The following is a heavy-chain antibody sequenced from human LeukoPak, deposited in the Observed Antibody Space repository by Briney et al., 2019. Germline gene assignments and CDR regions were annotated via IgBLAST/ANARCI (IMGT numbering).Heavy chain of an antibody. Sequence: PSETLSLTCTVSGGSVSSGNYYRSWIRQPPGKGLEWIGYIYYSGSTNYSPSLKSRVTTSVDTSKNQFSLNLSSVTAADTAVYYCARLYSSGWHYFDYWGQGTLVTVSS. V-gene: IGHV4-61*01. J-gene: IGHJ4*02. CDR1: GGSVSSGNYY. CDR2: IYYSGST. D-gene: IGHD6-19*01. CDR3: ARLYSSGWHYFDY.